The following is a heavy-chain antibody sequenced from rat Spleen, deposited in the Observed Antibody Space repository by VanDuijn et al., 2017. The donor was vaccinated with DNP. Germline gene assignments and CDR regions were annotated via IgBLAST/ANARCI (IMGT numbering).Heavy chain of an antibody. V-gene: IGHV5S23*01. Sequence: EVQLVESGGGLVQPGRSLKLSCAASGFTFSNYDMAWVRQAPTKGLEWVASISPSGSRTYYPDSVKGRFTISRDNAKSSLYLQMNSLKSGDTATYYCARGGGYGGYPYYWYFDFWGPGTMVTVSS. CDR3: ARGGGYGGYPYYWYFDF. D-gene: IGHD1-11*01. CDR2: ISPSGSRT. CDR1: GFTFSNYD. J-gene: IGHJ1*01.